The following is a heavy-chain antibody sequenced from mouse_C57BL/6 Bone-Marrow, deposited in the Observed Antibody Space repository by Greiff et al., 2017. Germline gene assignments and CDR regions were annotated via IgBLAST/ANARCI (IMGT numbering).Heavy chain of an antibody. Sequence: VQLQQSGAELVRPGASVKLSCTASGFNIKDDYMHWVKQRPEQGLEWIGWIDPENGDTEYASKFQGKATITADTSSTPAYLQLSSLTSEDTAVYYCTVYDGYYEAYWGQGTLVTVSA. J-gene: IGHJ3*01. D-gene: IGHD2-3*01. CDR1: GFNIKDDY. CDR3: TVYDGYYEAY. CDR2: IDPENGDT. V-gene: IGHV14-4*01.